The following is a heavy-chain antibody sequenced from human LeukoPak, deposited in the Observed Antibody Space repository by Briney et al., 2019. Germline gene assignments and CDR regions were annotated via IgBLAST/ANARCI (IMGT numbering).Heavy chain of an antibody. Sequence: PSETLSLTCTVSGGSISGYYWSWIRQPPGKGLEWIGEINHSGSTNYNPSLKSRVTISVDTSKNQFSLKLSSVTAADTAVYYCARSVVRGEFDYWGQGTLVTVSS. V-gene: IGHV4-34*01. J-gene: IGHJ4*02. CDR1: GGSISGYY. D-gene: IGHD3-10*01. CDR2: INHSGST. CDR3: ARSVVRGEFDY.